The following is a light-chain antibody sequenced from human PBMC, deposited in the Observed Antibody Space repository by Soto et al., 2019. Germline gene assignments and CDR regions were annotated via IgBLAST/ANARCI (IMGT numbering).Light chain of an antibody. V-gene: IGKV3-20*01. CDR2: GAS. CDR3: QQYGSSPPLT. CDR1: QSVSSSY. Sequence: IVLTQSPGTLSLSPGERATLSCRARQSVSSSYLAWYQQKPGQAPRLLIYGASSRATGIPDRFSGSGSGTDFTLNISRLEPEDFAVYYCQQYGSSPPLTFGGGTKVEIK. J-gene: IGKJ4*01.